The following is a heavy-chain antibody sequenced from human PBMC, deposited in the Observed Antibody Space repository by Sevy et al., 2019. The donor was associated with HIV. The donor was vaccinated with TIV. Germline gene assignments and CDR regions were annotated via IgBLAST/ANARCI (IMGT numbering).Heavy chain of an antibody. CDR1: GFTFSSYS. D-gene: IGHD2-15*01. Sequence: GGSQRLSCAASGFTFSSYSMNWVRQAPGKGLEWVSSISSSSSYIYYADSVKGRFTISRDNAKNSLYLQMNSLRAEDTAVYYCARNVVAASGDYWGQGTLVTVSS. V-gene: IGHV3-21*01. J-gene: IGHJ4*02. CDR2: ISSSSSYI. CDR3: ARNVVAASGDY.